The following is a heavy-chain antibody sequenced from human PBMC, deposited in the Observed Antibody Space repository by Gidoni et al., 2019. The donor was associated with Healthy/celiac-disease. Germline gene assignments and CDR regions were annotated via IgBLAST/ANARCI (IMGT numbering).Heavy chain of an antibody. V-gene: IGHV5-51*01. Sequence: EVQLVQSGAEVKKPGEALKISCKGSGYSFTSYWIGWVRQMPGKGLEWMGIIYPGDSDTRYSPSFQGQVTISADKSISTAYLQWSSLKASDTAMYYCARRNRWLGEKYYFDYWGQGTLVTVSS. CDR1: GYSFTSYW. CDR3: ARRNRWLGEKYYFDY. J-gene: IGHJ4*02. CDR2: IYPGDSDT. D-gene: IGHD3-10*01.